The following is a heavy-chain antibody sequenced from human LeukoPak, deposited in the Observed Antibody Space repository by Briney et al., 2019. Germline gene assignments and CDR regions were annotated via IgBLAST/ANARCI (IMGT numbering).Heavy chain of an antibody. V-gene: IGHV3-23*01. J-gene: IGHJ4*02. CDR1: GFTFSSCA. Sequence: GGSLRLSCAASGFTFSSCAMSRVRQAPGKGLEWVSAISGSGGSTYYADSVRGRFTISRGNSKNTLYLQMNSLRAEDTAVYYCAKDPYYYGSGSYFDYWGQGTLVTVSS. CDR3: AKDPYYYGSGSYFDY. D-gene: IGHD3-10*01. CDR2: ISGSGGST.